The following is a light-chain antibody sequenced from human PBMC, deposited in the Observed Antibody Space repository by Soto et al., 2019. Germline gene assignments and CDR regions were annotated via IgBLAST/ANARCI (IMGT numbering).Light chain of an antibody. Sequence: QSVLTQPPSVSGAPGQRVTISCTGSSSNIGAGYNVHWYQQPPGTAPKLLIYGNSNRPSGVPDRFSGSKSGTSASLAITGRQAEDEADYYCQSYDSSLSGWVFGGGTKLNVL. CDR1: SSNIGAGYN. CDR3: QSYDSSLSGWV. CDR2: GNS. J-gene: IGLJ3*02. V-gene: IGLV1-40*01.